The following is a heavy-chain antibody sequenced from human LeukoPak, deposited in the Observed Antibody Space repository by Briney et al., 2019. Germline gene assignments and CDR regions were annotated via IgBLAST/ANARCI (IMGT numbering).Heavy chain of an antibody. V-gene: IGHV4-61*02. CDR3: ARAQYEVDY. Sequence: PSETLSLTCTVSGGSISSGSYYWSWIRQPAGKGLEWIGRIYTSGSTNYNPSLKSRVTISVDTSKNQFSLKLSSVTAADTAVYYCARAQYEVDYWGQGTLVTVSS. CDR2: IYTSGST. CDR1: GGSISSGSYY. D-gene: IGHD3-3*01. J-gene: IGHJ4*02.